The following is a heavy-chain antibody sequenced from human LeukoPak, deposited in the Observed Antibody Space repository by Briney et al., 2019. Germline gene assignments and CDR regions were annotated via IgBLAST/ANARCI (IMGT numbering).Heavy chain of an antibody. CDR3: ARHHRPTVDTAMVTVYYFDY. CDR2: IYYSGST. CDR1: GGSISSSSYY. D-gene: IGHD5-18*01. V-gene: IGHV4-39*01. Sequence: SETQSLTCTVSGGSISSSSYYWGWIRQPPGKGLEWIGSIYYSGSTYYNPSLKSRVTISVDTSKNQFSLKLSSVTAADTAVYYCARHHRPTVDTAMVTVYYFDYWGQGTLVTVSS. J-gene: IGHJ4*02.